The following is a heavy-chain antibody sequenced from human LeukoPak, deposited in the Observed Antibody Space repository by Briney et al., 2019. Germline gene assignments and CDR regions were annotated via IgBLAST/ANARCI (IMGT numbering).Heavy chain of an antibody. CDR2: ISGSDST. J-gene: IGHJ6*04. V-gene: IGHV3-23*01. Sequence: PGGSLRLSCAASGFTFSSYAMSWVRQAPGEGLEWVSGISGSDSTYYADSVKGRFTISRDNSKNPLYLQMHSLRAEDAAVYYCAKSEDIVVVPAAPDVWGKGPTVTVSS. D-gene: IGHD2-2*01. CDR1: GFTFSSYA. CDR3: AKSEDIVVVPAAPDV.